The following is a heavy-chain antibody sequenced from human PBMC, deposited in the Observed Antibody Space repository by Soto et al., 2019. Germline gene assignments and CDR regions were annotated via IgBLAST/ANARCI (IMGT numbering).Heavy chain of an antibody. CDR1: GGSVSSEHYY. CDR3: AGGTDGKKVAY. Sequence: QVQLQESGPGLVKSSETLSLTCTVSGGSVSSEHYYWNWIRQPPGKGLEWIGYFYYTGSTNYNPSLESRLTMAVDRSKNHFSLKLSSGTAADTAVYYCAGGTDGKKVAYWGQGTLVTVSS. V-gene: IGHV4-61*03. D-gene: IGHD5-12*01. CDR2: FYYTGST. J-gene: IGHJ4*02.